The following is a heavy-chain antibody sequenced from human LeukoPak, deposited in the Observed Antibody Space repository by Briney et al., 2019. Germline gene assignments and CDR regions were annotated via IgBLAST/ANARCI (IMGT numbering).Heavy chain of an antibody. V-gene: IGHV1-69*13. J-gene: IGHJ5*02. CDR3: ARDVYDSSGYYWFDP. CDR1: GGTSSNYA. Sequence: SVKVSCKASGGTSSNYAISWVRQAPGQGLEWMGGIIPIFGTANYAQKFQGRVTITADESTSTAYMELSSLKSEDTAVYYCARDVYDSSGYYWFDPWGQGTLVTVSS. D-gene: IGHD3-22*01. CDR2: IIPIFGTA.